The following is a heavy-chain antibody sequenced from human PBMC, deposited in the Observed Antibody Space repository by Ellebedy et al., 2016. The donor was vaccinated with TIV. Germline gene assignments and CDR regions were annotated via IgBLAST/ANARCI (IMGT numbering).Heavy chain of an antibody. CDR2: ISSSSSYI. CDR1: GFTFSSYS. D-gene: IGHD6-19*01. CDR3: TTDRLRIAVAGADY. V-gene: IGHV3-21*01. J-gene: IGHJ4*02. Sequence: GESLKISXAASGFTFSSYSMNWVRQAPGKGLEWVSSISSSSSYIYYADSVKGRFTISRDNAKNSLYLQMNSLRAEDTAVYYCTTDRLRIAVAGADYWGQGTLVTVSS.